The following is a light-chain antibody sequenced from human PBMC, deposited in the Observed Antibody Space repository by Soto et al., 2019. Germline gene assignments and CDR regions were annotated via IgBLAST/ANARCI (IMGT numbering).Light chain of an antibody. Sequence: DIVMTQSQDSLAVSLGERATFNCKSSQSVLYSSNNKNYLAWYQQKPGQPPKLLIYWASTLESGVPDRFSGSGSGTDFTLTISSLQAEDVAVYYCQQYYSTPLTFGGGTKVDIK. V-gene: IGKV4-1*01. CDR2: WAS. J-gene: IGKJ4*01. CDR3: QQYYSTPLT. CDR1: QSVLYSSNNKNY.